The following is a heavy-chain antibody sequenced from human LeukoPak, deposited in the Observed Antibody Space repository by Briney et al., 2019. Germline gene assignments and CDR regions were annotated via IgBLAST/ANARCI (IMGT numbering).Heavy chain of an antibody. Sequence: PGGSLRLSCAASGFTFSSYEMNWVRQAPGKGLEWVSYISSSGSTIYYADSVKGRFTISRDNAKNSLYLQMNGLRAEDTAVYYCAREMATSIDYWGQGTLVTVSS. J-gene: IGHJ4*02. CDR2: ISSSGSTI. CDR3: AREMATSIDY. CDR1: GFTFSSYE. V-gene: IGHV3-48*03. D-gene: IGHD5-24*01.